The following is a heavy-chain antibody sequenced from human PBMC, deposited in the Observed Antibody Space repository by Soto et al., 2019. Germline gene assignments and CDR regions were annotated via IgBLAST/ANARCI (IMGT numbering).Heavy chain of an antibody. CDR3: AKDFPTVTIHSLHYGMDV. Sequence: PRRSLRLSCAASGLTFSSYAMSWVRQAPGKGLEWVSAISGSGGSTYYADSVKGRFTISRDNSKNTLYLQMNSLRAEDTAVYYCAKDFPTVTIHSLHYGMDVWGEGTTVTVSA. CDR2: ISGSGGST. D-gene: IGHD4-17*01. J-gene: IGHJ6*04. CDR1: GLTFSSYA. V-gene: IGHV3-23*01.